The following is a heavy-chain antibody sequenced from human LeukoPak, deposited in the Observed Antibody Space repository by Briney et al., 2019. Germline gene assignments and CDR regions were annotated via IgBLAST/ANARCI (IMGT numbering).Heavy chain of an antibody. V-gene: IGHV4-38-2*02. CDR1: GYSISSGYY. CDR2: IYHSGST. J-gene: IGHJ4*02. D-gene: IGHD3-22*01. Sequence: PSETLSLTCTVSGYSISSGYYWGWIRQPPGKGLEWIGSIYHSGSTYYNPSLKSRVTISVDTSKNQFSLKLSSVTAADTAVYYCARFGYHSSDYYLFDYWGQGTLVTVSS. CDR3: ARFGYHSSDYYLFDY.